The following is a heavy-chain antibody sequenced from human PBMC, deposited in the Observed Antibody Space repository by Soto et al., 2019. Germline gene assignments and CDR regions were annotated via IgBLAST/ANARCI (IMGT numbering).Heavy chain of an antibody. CDR1: GGSFSGYY. Sequence: QVQLQQWGAGLLKPSETLSLTCAVYGGSFSGYYWSWIRQPPGKGLEWIGEINHSGSTHYNPSLKSRVTISVDTSKNQFSLKLSSVTAADTAVYYCAVNSGSYLAPPGNWGQGTLVTVSS. CDR2: INHSGST. J-gene: IGHJ4*02. CDR3: AVNSGSYLAPPGN. V-gene: IGHV4-34*01. D-gene: IGHD1-26*01.